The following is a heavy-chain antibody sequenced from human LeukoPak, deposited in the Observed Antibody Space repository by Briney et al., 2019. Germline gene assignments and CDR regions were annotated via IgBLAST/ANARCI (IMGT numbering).Heavy chain of an antibody. J-gene: IGHJ4*02. CDR3: ARGQRGVCSRTSCSINGFDY. Sequence: PSETLSLTCAVYGGSFSGYYWSWIRQPPGKGLEWIGEINHSGSTNYNPSLKSRVTISVDTSKNQFSLKLSSVTAADTAVYYCARGQRGVCSRTSCSINGFDYWGQGTLVTVSS. CDR1: GGSFSGYY. V-gene: IGHV4-34*01. CDR2: INHSGST. D-gene: IGHD2-2*01.